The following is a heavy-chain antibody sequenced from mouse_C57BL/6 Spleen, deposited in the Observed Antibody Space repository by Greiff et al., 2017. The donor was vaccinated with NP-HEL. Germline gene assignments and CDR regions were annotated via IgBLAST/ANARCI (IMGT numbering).Heavy chain of an antibody. J-gene: IGHJ3*01. D-gene: IGHD1-1*01. Sequence: QVQLKESGAELVRPGASVTLSCKASGYTFTDYEMHWVKQTPVHGLEWIGAIDPETGGTAYNQKFKGKAILTADKSSSTAYMELRSLTSEDSAVYYCTRCYGSSYTWFAYWGQGTLVTVSA. CDR2: IDPETGGT. CDR3: TRCYGSSYTWFAY. V-gene: IGHV1-15*01. CDR1: GYTFTDYE.